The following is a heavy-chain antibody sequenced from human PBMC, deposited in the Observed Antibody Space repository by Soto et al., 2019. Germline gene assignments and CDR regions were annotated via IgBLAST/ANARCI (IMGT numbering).Heavy chain of an antibody. CDR2: MNPNNGDA. Sequence: QVQLVQSGAEERKPGASVKVSCKASGYTFTGYYINWVRQAPGQGLEWMGWMNPNNGDAKYAPQFLGRVTMTRDTSTTTACLELTRLRSDDTATFYCARARVAATRTWFDPWGQGTLVSVSS. J-gene: IGHJ5*02. D-gene: IGHD2-15*01. CDR1: GYTFTGYY. V-gene: IGHV1-2*02. CDR3: ARARVAATRTWFDP.